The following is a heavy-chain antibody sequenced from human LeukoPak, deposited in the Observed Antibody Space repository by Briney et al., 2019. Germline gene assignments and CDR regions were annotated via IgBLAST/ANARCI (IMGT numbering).Heavy chain of an antibody. CDR1: GFTFSNYA. CDR3: AKDRVYYFDSSGYSCDY. J-gene: IGHJ4*02. D-gene: IGHD3-22*01. V-gene: IGHV3-23*01. CDR2: ISGGGGTT. Sequence: GGSLRLSCAASGFTFSNYAMSSVRQAPGKGLEWVSGISGGGGTTYYADSVKGRFTISRDNSKNTLYLQMHSLRAEDTAVYYCAKDRVYYFDSSGYSCDYWGQGSLVTVSS.